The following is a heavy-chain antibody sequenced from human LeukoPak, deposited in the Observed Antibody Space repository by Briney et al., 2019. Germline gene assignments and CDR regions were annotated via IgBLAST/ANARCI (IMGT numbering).Heavy chain of an antibody. V-gene: IGHV3-7*01. CDR1: GFTFSGYW. Sequence: GGSLRLSCAASGFTFSGYWMSWLRQAPGKGLEWVANIKQDGGEKYYVDSVKGRFTISRDNAKNSLYLQMDSLRAEDTAVYYCARDRGFGQADVWGKGTTVTVSS. D-gene: IGHD3-10*01. J-gene: IGHJ6*04. CDR2: IKQDGGEK. CDR3: ARDRGFGQADV.